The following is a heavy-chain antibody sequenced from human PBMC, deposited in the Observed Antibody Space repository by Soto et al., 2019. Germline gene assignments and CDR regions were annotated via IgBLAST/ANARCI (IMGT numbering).Heavy chain of an antibody. CDR1: VFTFSSYA. V-gene: IGHV3-23*01. J-gene: IGHJ3*02. CDR2: ISGSGGST. D-gene: IGHD2-15*01. CDR3: AKDHRVVVANDAFDI. Sequence: GPLRLACAASVFTFSSYAMSWVRQAPGKGLEWVSAISGSGGSTYYADSVKGRFTISRDNSKNTLYLQMNSLRAEDTAVYYCAKDHRVVVANDAFDIWGQGTMVTVSS.